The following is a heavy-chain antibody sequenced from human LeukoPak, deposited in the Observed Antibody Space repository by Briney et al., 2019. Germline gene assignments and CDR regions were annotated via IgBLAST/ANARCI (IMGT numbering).Heavy chain of an antibody. Sequence: SETLSLTCAVYGGSFSGYHWSWIRQPPGKGLEWIGEINHSGSTNYNPSLKSRVTISVGTSKNQFSLKLSSVTAADTAVYYCARGIGGWYNVHYFDYWGQGTLVTVSS. V-gene: IGHV4-34*01. CDR2: INHSGST. D-gene: IGHD6-19*01. CDR1: GGSFSGYH. J-gene: IGHJ4*02. CDR3: ARGIGGWYNVHYFDY.